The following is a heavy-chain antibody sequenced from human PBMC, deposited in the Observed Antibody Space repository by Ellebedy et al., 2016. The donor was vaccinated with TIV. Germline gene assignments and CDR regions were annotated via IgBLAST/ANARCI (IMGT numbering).Heavy chain of an antibody. Sequence: GESLKISXAASGFTFSTYRMSWVRQAPGKGPEWVANIKQDGSERYYVDSVKDRFTISRDNAKSSLYLQMNLLRAEDTAVYYCARDKVEGPTTFNYWGQGALVTVSS. CDR3: ARDKVEGPTTFNY. CDR1: GFTFSTYR. V-gene: IGHV3-7*01. D-gene: IGHD1-26*01. CDR2: IKQDGSER. J-gene: IGHJ4*02.